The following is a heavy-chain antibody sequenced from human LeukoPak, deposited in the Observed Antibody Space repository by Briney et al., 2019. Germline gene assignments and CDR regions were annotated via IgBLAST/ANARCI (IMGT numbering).Heavy chain of an antibody. J-gene: IGHJ3*01. CDR3: ARDFAGT. CDR2: IYSGGST. D-gene: IGHD1-1*01. Sequence: GRSLRLSCAATGFTVSSNYTSWVRQAPGKGLEWVSVIYSGGSTYYADSVKGRFTISRDNSKTTLYLQMNSLRAEDTAVYYCARDFAGTWGQGTMVTVSS. V-gene: IGHV3-66*02. CDR1: GFTVSSNY.